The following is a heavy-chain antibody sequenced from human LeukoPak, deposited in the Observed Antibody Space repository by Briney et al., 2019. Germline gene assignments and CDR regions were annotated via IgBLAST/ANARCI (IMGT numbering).Heavy chain of an antibody. D-gene: IGHD3-10*01. CDR2: ISAYNGNT. J-gene: IGHJ4*02. V-gene: IGHV1-18*01. Sequence: ASVKVSCKASGYTFTGYGISWVRQAPGQGLEWMGWISAYNGNTNYAQKLQGRVTMTTDTSTSTAYMELRSLRSDDTAVYYCARGLMWFGESIPVDYWGQGTLVTVSS. CDR1: GYTFTGYG. CDR3: ARGLMWFGESIPVDY.